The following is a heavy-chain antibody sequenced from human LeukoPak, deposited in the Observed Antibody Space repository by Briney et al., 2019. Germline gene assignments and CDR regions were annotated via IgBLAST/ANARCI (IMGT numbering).Heavy chain of an antibody. CDR1: GFTFNSYE. Sequence: GGSLRLSCAASGFTFNSYEMNWVRQTPGKGLEWVSYISSSGSTIYYPDSVKGRFTISRDNAKNSLYLQMNSLRAEDTAVYYCAKGKGYSHLYYFDYWGQGTLVTVSS. CDR3: AKGKGYSHLYYFDY. J-gene: IGHJ4*02. V-gene: IGHV3-48*03. CDR2: ISSSGSTI. D-gene: IGHD3-22*01.